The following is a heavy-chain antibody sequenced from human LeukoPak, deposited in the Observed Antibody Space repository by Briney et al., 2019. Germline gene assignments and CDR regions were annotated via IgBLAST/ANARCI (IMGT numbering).Heavy chain of an antibody. CDR2: IYHSGST. CDR3: GADYGDNWFDP. J-gene: IGHJ5*02. CDR1: GGSISSSNW. Sequence: SETLSLTCAVSGGSISSSNWWSWVRQPPGKGLEWIGEIYHSGSTNYNPSLKSRVTILVDKSKNQFSLKLSSVTAADTAVYYRGADYGDNWFDPWGQGTLVTVSS. D-gene: IGHD4-17*01. V-gene: IGHV4-4*02.